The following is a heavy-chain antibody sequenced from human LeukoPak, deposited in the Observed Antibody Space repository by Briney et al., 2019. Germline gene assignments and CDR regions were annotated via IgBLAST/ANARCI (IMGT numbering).Heavy chain of an antibody. J-gene: IGHJ5*02. CDR1: GFTFSSYD. V-gene: IGHV3-64*01. Sequence: GGTVRLSCAASGFTFSSYDMQCVRQAPGKGRVYVSDISSNGGSKYYANSVRGRFTISRDNSKNTLYLQMGSLRAEAMAVYYCARRGVIGNYGAFSGWFDPWGQGTLVTVSS. D-gene: IGHD4-11*01. CDR3: ARRGVIGNYGAFSGWFDP. CDR2: ISSNGGSK.